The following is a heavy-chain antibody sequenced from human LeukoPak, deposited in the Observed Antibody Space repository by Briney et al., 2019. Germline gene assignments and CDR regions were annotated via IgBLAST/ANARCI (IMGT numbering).Heavy chain of an antibody. D-gene: IGHD4-23*01. Sequence: SETLSLTCTVSDGSISSRSYYWGWVRQPPGKGLEWTGSIHYSGSTYYDASFKSRVTMSVDTSKNQFSLKLSSVTAADTAVYYCAREGTTVVTPSHAFDIWGQGTMVTVSS. CDR1: DGSISSRSYY. J-gene: IGHJ3*02. V-gene: IGHV4-39*07. CDR2: IHYSGST. CDR3: AREGTTVVTPSHAFDI.